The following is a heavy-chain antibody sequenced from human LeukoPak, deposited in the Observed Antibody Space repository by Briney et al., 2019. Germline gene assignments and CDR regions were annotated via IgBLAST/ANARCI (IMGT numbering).Heavy chain of an antibody. CDR3: ARGRHCSGGSCYLPYYGMDV. D-gene: IGHD2-15*01. CDR1: GGTFSSYA. J-gene: IGHJ6*02. CDR2: IIPILGIA. Sequence: SVKVSCKASGGTFSSYAISWVRQAPGQGLEWMGRIIPILGIANYAQKFQGRVTITADKSTSTAYMELSSLRSEDTAVYYCARGRHCSGGSCYLPYYGMDVWGQGTTVTVSS. V-gene: IGHV1-69*04.